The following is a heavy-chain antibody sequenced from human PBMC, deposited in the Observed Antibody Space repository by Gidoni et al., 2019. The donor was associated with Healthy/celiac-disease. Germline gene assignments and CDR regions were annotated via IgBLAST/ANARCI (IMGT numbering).Heavy chain of an antibody. V-gene: IGHV4-59*01. CDR1: GGSISSYY. D-gene: IGHD6-19*01. CDR2: IYYSGST. CDR3: ARDRGQWLVRGYFDY. Sequence: QVQLQASGPGLVKPSETLSLTCTVSGGSISSYYWSWIRQPPGKGLEWIGYIYYSGSTNYNPSLKSRVTISVDTSKNQFSLKLSSVTAADTAVYYCARDRGQWLVRGYFDYWGQGTLVTVSS. J-gene: IGHJ4*02.